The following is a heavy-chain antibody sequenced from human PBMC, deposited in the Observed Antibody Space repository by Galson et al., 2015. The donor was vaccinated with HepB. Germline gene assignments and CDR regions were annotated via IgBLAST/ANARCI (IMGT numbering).Heavy chain of an antibody. J-gene: IGHJ4*02. CDR3: ARGGDYVGIFDY. D-gene: IGHD4-23*01. Sequence: SLRLSCAASGFTVSNNYMNWVRQAPGKGLEWVSVIYSGGATYYADSVKGKFTISRDSSKNTVYLQMDSLRAEDTAVCYCARGGDYVGIFDYWGQGTLVTVSS. CDR1: GFTVSNNY. V-gene: IGHV3-66*01. CDR2: IYSGGAT.